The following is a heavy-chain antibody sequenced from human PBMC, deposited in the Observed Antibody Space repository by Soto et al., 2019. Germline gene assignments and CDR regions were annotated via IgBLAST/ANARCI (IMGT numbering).Heavy chain of an antibody. Sequence: QVQLVQSGAEVKKPGSSVKVSCKASGGTFSSYAISWVRQAPGQGLEWMGGIIPIFGTANYAQKFQGRVTITADKSTSTAYMEVSSLRSEDTAVYYCAREDGDCSSTSCSHYGMDVWGQGTTVTVSS. CDR3: AREDGDCSSTSCSHYGMDV. V-gene: IGHV1-69*06. CDR2: IIPIFGTA. J-gene: IGHJ6*02. CDR1: GGTFSSYA. D-gene: IGHD2-2*01.